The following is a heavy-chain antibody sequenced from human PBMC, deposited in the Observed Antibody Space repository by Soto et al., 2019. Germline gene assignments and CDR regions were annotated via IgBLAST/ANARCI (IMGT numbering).Heavy chain of an antibody. V-gene: IGHV4-59*01. D-gene: IGHD6-19*01. CDR1: GDFLTTYY. Sequence: SETLSLTCDVSGDFLTTYYWNWIRQSPGKGLEWIGYIFYGGHTNYNPSLRGRATISVDTSKNQFSLKLSSVTAADTAVYYCARSPQYSSGWNYFDHWGQGALVTVSS. CDR3: ARSPQYSSGWNYFDH. J-gene: IGHJ4*02. CDR2: IFYGGHT.